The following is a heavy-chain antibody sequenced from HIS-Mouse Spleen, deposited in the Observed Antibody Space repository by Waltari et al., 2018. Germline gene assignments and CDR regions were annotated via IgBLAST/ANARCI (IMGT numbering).Heavy chain of an antibody. V-gene: IGHV4-39*07. CDR3: ARVKDIVVVPAARTFDY. J-gene: IGHJ4*02. Sequence: QLQLQESGPGLVKPSETLSLTCTVSGGSISSSSYYWGWIRQPPGKGLEWIGRIYYSGRTYYNPPLKSRVTISVDTSKTQFSLKLSSVTAADTAVYYCARVKDIVVVPAARTFDYWGQGTLVTVSS. D-gene: IGHD2-2*01. CDR1: GGSISSSSYY. CDR2: IYYSGRT.